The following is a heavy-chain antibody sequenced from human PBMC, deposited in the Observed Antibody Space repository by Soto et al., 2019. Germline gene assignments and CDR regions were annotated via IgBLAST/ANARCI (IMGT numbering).Heavy chain of an antibody. Sequence: TGGSLRLSCAASGFTFSTYWMSWVRQVPGKGLEWLANIKEDGSEKYYVDSVKGRFTISRDNAKYSLYLQMNSLRADDTAIYYCASHPPRGDYNKYATTYWGQGIPVTVS. D-gene: IGHD4-4*01. CDR2: IKEDGSEK. CDR3: ASHPPRGDYNKYATTY. V-gene: IGHV3-7*03. CDR1: GFTFSTYW. J-gene: IGHJ4*02.